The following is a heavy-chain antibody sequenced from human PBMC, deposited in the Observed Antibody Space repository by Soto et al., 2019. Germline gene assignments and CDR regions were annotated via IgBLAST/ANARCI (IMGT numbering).Heavy chain of an antibody. CDR2: VHHTGNT. Sequence: PSETLSLTCSFSGGSMSRYYWTWIRQPPGKGLEWIGNVHHTGNTNYNASLKSRVTISLYTSNSDFSLHLTSVSAADTAVYYCARDVRPPGLAYFDLWGPGTLVTVSS. CDR1: GGSMSRYY. V-gene: IGHV4-59*01. J-gene: IGHJ2*01. D-gene: IGHD2-8*02. CDR3: ARDVRPPGLAYFDL.